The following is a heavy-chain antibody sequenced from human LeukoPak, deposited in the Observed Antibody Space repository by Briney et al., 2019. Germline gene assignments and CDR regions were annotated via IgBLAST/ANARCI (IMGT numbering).Heavy chain of an antibody. J-gene: IGHJ4*02. Sequence: SQTLSLTCTVSGGSISSGSYYWSWIRQPAGKGLEWIGRIYTSGSTNYNPSLKSRVTISVDTSKNQFSLKLSSVTAADTAVYYCARVDPYCSSTSCSFDYWGQGTLVTVSS. CDR1: GGSISSGSYY. CDR2: IYTSGST. D-gene: IGHD2-2*01. V-gene: IGHV4-61*02. CDR3: ARVDPYCSSTSCSFDY.